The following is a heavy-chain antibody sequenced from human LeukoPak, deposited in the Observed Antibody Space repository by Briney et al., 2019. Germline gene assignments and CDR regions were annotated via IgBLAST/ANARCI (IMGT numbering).Heavy chain of an antibody. D-gene: IGHD2-15*01. CDR2: ISGDGGST. CDR3: AKDMIRSPLLPAYYYDGMHV. J-gene: IGHJ6*02. CDR1: GFTFDDYA. V-gene: IGHV3-43*02. Sequence: GGSLRLSCAASGFTFDDYAMHWVRQAPGKGLEWVSLISGDGGSTYYADSVKGRFTISRDNSKNSLYLQMNSLRPEDTALYYCAKDMIRSPLLPAYYYDGMHVWGQGTTVTVSS.